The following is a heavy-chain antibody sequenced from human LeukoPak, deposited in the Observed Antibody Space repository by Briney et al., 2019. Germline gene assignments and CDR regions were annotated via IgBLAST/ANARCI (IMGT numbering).Heavy chain of an antibody. Sequence: PSETLSLTCTVSGGSISSYYWSWIRQPPGKGLEWIGYIYYSGSTNYNPSLKSRVTISVDTSKNQFSLKLSSVTAADTAVYYCAGYRYSGYDWLLDYWGQGTLVTVSS. D-gene: IGHD5-12*01. J-gene: IGHJ4*02. CDR2: IYYSGST. CDR3: AGYRYSGYDWLLDY. CDR1: GGSISSYY. V-gene: IGHV4-59*08.